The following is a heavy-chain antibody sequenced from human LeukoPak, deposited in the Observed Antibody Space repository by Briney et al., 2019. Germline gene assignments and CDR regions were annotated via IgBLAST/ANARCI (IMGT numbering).Heavy chain of an antibody. V-gene: IGHV3-7*04. J-gene: IGHJ5*02. CDR3: ARGTYYYDSSGYYYNWFDP. CDR2: IKQDGSEK. D-gene: IGHD3-22*01. CDR1: GFTFRSYW. Sequence: PGGSLRLSXAASGFTFRSYWMSWVRQAPGKGLEWVANIKQDGSEKYYVDSVKGRFTISRDNAKNSLYLQMNSLRAEDTAVYYCARGTYYYDSSGYYYNWFDPWDQGTLVTVSS.